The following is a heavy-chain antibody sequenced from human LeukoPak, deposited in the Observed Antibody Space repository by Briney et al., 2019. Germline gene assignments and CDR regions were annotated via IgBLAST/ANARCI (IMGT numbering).Heavy chain of an antibody. J-gene: IGHJ4*02. V-gene: IGHV4-61*05. D-gene: IGHD3-3*01. Sequence: SETLSLTCTVSGGSISSSSYYWGWIRQPPGKGLEWIGYINHSGNTNYNPSLQSRVTISIDTSKNQFSLKLTSVTAADTAVYFCARSGLFYDFWSGHLDWGPGTLVTVSS. CDR3: ARSGLFYDFWSGHLD. CDR2: INHSGNT. CDR1: GGSISSSSYY.